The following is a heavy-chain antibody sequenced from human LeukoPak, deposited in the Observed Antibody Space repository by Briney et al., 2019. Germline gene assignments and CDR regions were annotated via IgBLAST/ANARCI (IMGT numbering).Heavy chain of an antibody. CDR3: ARDRWDLIAIDY. J-gene: IGHJ4*02. CDR1: GGSISSYY. Sequence: SETLSLTCTVSGGSISSYYWSWIRQPPGKGLEWIGYIYTSGSTNYNPSLKSRVTISVDTSKNQFSLKLSSVTAADTAVYYCARDRWDLIAIDYWGQGTLVTVSS. CDR2: IYTSGST. V-gene: IGHV4-4*09. D-gene: IGHD1-26*01.